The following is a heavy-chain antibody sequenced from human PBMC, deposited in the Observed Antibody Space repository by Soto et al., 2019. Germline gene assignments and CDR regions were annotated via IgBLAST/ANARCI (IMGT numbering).Heavy chain of an antibody. J-gene: IGHJ4*02. CDR3: ARDLYGRGYSGYGLTPTYYFDY. D-gene: IGHD5-12*01. V-gene: IGHV3-33*01. CDR2: IWYDGSNK. Sequence: PGGSLRLSCAASGFTFSSYGMHWVRQAPGKGLEWVAVIWYDGSNKYYADSVKGRFTISRDNSKNTLHLQMNSLRAEDTAVYYCARDLYGRGYSGYGLTPTYYFDYWGQGTLVTVSS. CDR1: GFTFSSYG.